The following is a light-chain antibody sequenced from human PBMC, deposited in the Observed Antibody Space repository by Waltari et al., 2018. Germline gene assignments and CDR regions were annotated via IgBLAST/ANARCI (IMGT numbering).Light chain of an antibody. CDR1: QNPVHSDGKTY. CDR2: KVS. V-gene: IGKV2-30*02. CDR3: MQATLWPRA. Sequence: DVGMTKSPLSLPVTLGQPASISCQSSQNPVHSDGKTYLNRFQQRPGQSPMRLIYKVSNRDSGVPDRFSGSGSGTDFTLRISSVEAEDVGVYYCMQATLWPRAFGQGTKLEIK. J-gene: IGKJ2*01.